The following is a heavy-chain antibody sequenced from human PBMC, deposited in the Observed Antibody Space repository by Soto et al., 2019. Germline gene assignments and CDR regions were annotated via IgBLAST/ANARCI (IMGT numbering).Heavy chain of an antibody. J-gene: IGHJ5*02. CDR1: GFSFSTYA. V-gene: IGHV3-23*01. CDR2: IGARGGST. Sequence: EVQLLESGGGLVQPGGSLRLSCAASGFSFSTYAMTWVRQAPGKGLEWVSGIGARGGSTYYADSVKGRFIISRDNSMNTLYLEMNGLRAEDTAVYYCAKDLVAATGFGSNWFDPWGQGTLVTVSS. CDR3: AKDLVAATGFGSNWFDP. D-gene: IGHD2-15*01.